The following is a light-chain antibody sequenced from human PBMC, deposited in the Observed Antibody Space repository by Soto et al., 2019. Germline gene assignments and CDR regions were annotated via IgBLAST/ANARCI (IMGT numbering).Light chain of an antibody. J-gene: IGKJ5*01. CDR3: QQSYSTPIT. CDR1: QSISSY. V-gene: IGKV1-39*01. CDR2: AAS. Sequence: DIQMTQSPSSLSASVGDRVTITCRASQSISSYLNWYQQKPGKAPKLLIYAASSLPSGVPSRFSGSGSGTDFPLTISSLQPEDFATYYCQQSYSTPITFGQGTRLEIK.